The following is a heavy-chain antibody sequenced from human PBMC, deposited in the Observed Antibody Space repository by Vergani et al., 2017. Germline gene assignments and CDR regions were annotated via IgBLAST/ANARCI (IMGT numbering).Heavy chain of an antibody. CDR3: VKVAGSYANFFDS. D-gene: IGHD1-26*01. CDR1: GFTFSTYA. J-gene: IGHJ4*02. CDR2: LTGGGGST. Sequence: EVQLLESGGSLKQPGGSVRLSCAASGFTFSTYAMHWVRQAPGKGLEWVSALTGGGGSTYYADSFKGRFIISRDNSRDTLYLQMNSLRPEDTATYYCVKVAGSYANFFDSWGQGTLVTVSS. V-gene: IGHV3-23*01.